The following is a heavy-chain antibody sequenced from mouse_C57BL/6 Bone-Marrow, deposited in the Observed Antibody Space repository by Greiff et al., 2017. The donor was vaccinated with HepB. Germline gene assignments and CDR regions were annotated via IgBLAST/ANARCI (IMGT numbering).Heavy chain of an antibody. CDR2: ISDGGSYT. V-gene: IGHV5-4*01. J-gene: IGHJ3*01. CDR3: ARDEGFAY. Sequence: EVNVVDSGGGLVKPGGSLKLSCAASGFTFSSYAMSWVRQTPEKRLEWVATISDGGSYTYYPDNVKGRFTISRDNAKNNLYLQMSHLKSEDTAMYYCARDEGFAYWGQGTLVTVSA. CDR1: GFTFSSYA.